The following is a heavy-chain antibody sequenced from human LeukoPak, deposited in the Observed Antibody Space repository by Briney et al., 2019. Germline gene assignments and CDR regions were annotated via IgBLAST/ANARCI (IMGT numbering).Heavy chain of an antibody. CDR1: GGTFSSYA. CDR3: VMYYYGSGPAGGFDY. J-gene: IGHJ4*02. D-gene: IGHD3-10*01. Sequence: SVKVSCKASGGTFSSYAISWVRQAPGQGLEWMGRIIPIFGTANYAQKFQGRVTITTDESTSTAYMELSGLRSEDTAVYYCVMYYYGSGPAGGFDYWGQGTLVTVSP. V-gene: IGHV1-69*05. CDR2: IIPIFGTA.